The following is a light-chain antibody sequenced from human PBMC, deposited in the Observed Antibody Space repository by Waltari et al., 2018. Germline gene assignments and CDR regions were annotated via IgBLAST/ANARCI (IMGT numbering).Light chain of an antibody. V-gene: IGKV4-1*01. CDR2: WAS. CDR1: QSVLYSSNNNNY. J-gene: IGKJ1*01. CDR3: QQYYTTPWT. Sequence: DIVMTQSPDSLAVSLGERATIKCKSNQSVLYSSNNNNYLAWYQQKPRQPPKLLIYWASTRESGFPDRFSGSGSGTDFTLAISSLQAEDVAVYYCQQYYTTPWTFGQGTKVEI.